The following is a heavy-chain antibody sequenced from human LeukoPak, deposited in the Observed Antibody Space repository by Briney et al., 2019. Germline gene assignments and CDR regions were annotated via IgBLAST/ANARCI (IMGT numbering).Heavy chain of an antibody. J-gene: IGHJ4*02. V-gene: IGHV3-23*03. Sequence: GGSLRLSCAASGFTFSSYAMSWVRQAPGKGLEWVSVVYSAAYTYYADSVKGRFTISRDNSKNTLFLQMNSLRADDTAVYYCVGVQQRQFYFHYWGQGTLVTASS. CDR1: GFTFSSYA. CDR2: VYSAAYT. CDR3: VGVQQRQFYFHY. D-gene: IGHD6-25*01.